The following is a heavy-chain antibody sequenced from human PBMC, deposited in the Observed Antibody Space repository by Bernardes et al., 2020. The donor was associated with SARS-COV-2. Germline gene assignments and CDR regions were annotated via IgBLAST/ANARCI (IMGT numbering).Heavy chain of an antibody. J-gene: IGHJ4*02. CDR2: IYYSGST. D-gene: IGHD4-17*01. V-gene: IGHV4-59*01. CDR3: GGGGTTVTTVDY. CDR1: GGSISSYY. Sequence: SETLSLTCTVSGGSISSYYWSRIRQPPGKGLEWIGYIYYSGSTNYNPSLKSRVTISVDTSKNQFSLKLSSVTAADTAVYYCGGGGTTVTTVDYWGQGTLVTVSS.